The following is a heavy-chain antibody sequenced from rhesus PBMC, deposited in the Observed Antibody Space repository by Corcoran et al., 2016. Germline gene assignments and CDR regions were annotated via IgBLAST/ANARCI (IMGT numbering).Heavy chain of an antibody. D-gene: IGHD6-25*01. CDR1: GGSISSSYYY. Sequence: QVQLQESGPGLVKPSETLSLTCAVSGGSISSSYYYWNWIRQAQGKGLEWIGYISGSSGSNDYNPALKSRVTSSTDTSKDQFSLKLSSVTAADTVVYYWARARSGLKFYSGRWNAEYFEFWGQGALVTVSS. V-gene: IGHV4-122*01. CDR3: ARARSGLKFYSGRWNAEYFEF. CDR2: ISGSSGSN. J-gene: IGHJ1*01.